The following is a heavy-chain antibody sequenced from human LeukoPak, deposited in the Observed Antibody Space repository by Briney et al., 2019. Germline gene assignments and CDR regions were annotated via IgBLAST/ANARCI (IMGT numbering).Heavy chain of an antibody. J-gene: IGHJ4*02. CDR3: ARDEPKAVYSSGWPEFDY. CDR2: INSDGSST. D-gene: IGHD6-19*01. CDR1: GFTFSSYW. Sequence: PGRSLRLSCAASGFTFSSYWMHWVRQAPGKGLVWVSRINSDGSSTSYADSVKGRFTISRDNAKNTLYLQMNSLRAEDTAVYYCARDEPKAVYSSGWPEFDYWGQGTLVTVSS. V-gene: IGHV3-74*01.